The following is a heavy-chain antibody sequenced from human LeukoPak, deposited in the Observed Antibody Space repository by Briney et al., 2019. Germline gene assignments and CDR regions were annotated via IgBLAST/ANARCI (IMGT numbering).Heavy chain of an antibody. CDR2: IRYDGSNK. CDR3: ANPLAGYSSAFDY. Sequence: GGSLRLSCAASGFTFSNYGVHWVRQAPGKGLEWVAFIRYDGSNKYYADSVKGRFTISRDNSKNTLYLQMDSLRAEDTALYYCANPLAGYSSAFDYWGQGTLVTVSS. CDR1: GFTFSNYG. V-gene: IGHV3-30*02. J-gene: IGHJ4*02. D-gene: IGHD5-18*01.